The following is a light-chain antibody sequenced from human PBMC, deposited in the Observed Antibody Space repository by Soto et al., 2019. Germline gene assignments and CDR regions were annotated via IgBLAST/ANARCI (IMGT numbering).Light chain of an antibody. CDR3: ISYTSSSPYV. V-gene: IGLV2-14*03. Sequence: QSVLTQPASVSGSPGQSITISCTGTSSDVGGYNYVSWYQHHPGKAPKLIIFDVSNRPSGISNRFSGSKSGNTASLTISGLQAEDEADYYCISYTSSSPYVFGTGTKFTVL. J-gene: IGLJ1*01. CDR1: SSDVGGYNY. CDR2: DVS.